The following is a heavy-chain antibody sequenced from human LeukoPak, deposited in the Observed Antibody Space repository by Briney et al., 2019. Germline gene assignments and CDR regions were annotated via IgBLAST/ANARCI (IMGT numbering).Heavy chain of an antibody. CDR2: ISGSGGST. V-gene: IGHV3-23*01. Sequence: QPGGSLRLSCATSGFIFSTYALSWVHQAPGKGLEWASSISGSGGSTYHADSVKGRFTISRDSSKNTLYLQMNSLRAEDTAIYYCARVIRAAPGKGYFDYWGQGTLVTVSS. J-gene: IGHJ4*02. D-gene: IGHD6-13*01. CDR3: ARVIRAAPGKGYFDY. CDR1: GFIFSTYA.